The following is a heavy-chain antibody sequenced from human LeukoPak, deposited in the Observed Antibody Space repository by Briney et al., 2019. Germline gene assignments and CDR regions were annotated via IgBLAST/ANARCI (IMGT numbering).Heavy chain of an antibody. D-gene: IGHD2/OR15-2a*01. V-gene: IGHV5-51*01. Sequence: GESLKISCEASGYSFSNYWTAWVRQMPGKGLEWVGILYPGGSETKYSPSFQGHVTISADKSINTAYLQWNSLKASDSAMYYCARRREYRNYGYYYYYLDLWGKGTTVTVSS. CDR1: GYSFSNYW. J-gene: IGHJ6*03. CDR3: ARRREYRNYGYYYYYLDL. CDR2: LYPGGSET.